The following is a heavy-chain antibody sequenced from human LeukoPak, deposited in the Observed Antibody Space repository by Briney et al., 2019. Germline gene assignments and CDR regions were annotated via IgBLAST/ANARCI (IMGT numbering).Heavy chain of an antibody. D-gene: IGHD1-7*01. CDR1: GGSINSNY. V-gene: IGHV4-59*01. CDR2: IYYSRST. CDR3: ARGNWNYASFWFDP. J-gene: IGHJ5*02. Sequence: PSETLSLTCTVSGGSINSNYWSWIRQPPGKGLEWIGYIYYSRSTNYNPSLKSRVTISVETSKNQFSLKLSSVTAADTAVYYCARGNWNYASFWFDPWGQGTLVTVSS.